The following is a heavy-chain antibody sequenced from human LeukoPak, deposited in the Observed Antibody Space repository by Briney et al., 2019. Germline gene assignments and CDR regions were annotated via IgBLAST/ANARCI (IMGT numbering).Heavy chain of an antibody. CDR3: AKDLEQQLVFIDY. J-gene: IGHJ4*02. Sequence: GRSLRLSCAASEFTFSSYGMHWVRQAPGKGLEWVAVISYDGSNKYYADSVKGRFTISRDNSKNTLYLQMNSLRAEDTAVYYCAKDLEQQLVFIDYWGQGTLVTVSS. CDR2: ISYDGSNK. V-gene: IGHV3-30*18. D-gene: IGHD6-13*01. CDR1: EFTFSSYG.